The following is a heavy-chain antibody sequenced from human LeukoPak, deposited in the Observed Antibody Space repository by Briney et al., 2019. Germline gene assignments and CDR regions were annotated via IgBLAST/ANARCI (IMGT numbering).Heavy chain of an antibody. CDR1: GFTFSSYW. CDR2: IKQDGSEK. CDR3: ASSPSYYYYYMDV. Sequence: GGSLRLSCAASGFTFSSYWMSWVRQAPGKGLEWVANIKQDGSEKYYVDSVKGRFTISRDNAKNSLYLQMNSLRAEDTAVYYCASSPSYYYYYMDVWGKGTTVTISS. V-gene: IGHV3-7*01. J-gene: IGHJ6*03.